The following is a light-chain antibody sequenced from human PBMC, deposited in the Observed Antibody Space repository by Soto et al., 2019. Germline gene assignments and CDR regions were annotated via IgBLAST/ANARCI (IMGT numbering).Light chain of an antibody. CDR1: QSVSSSY. V-gene: IGKV3-20*01. CDR2: GAS. J-gene: IGKJ5*01. Sequence: EMVMTQTPGTLALSPGGIATLSCRPSQSVSSSYLAWYQQKPGQAPRLLIYGASSRATGIPDRFSGSGSGTDFTLTISRLEPEDFAVYYCQQYGSSPPITLGQGTRLEIK. CDR3: QQYGSSPPIT.